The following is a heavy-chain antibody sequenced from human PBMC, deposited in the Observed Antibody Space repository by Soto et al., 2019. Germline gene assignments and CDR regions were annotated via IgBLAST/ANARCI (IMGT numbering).Heavy chain of an antibody. V-gene: IGHV4-39*01. CDR2: IFYTGST. Sequence: QLQLQESGPGLVKPSETLSLSCIVSGGSSTSSNYYWGWIRQPPGKRLEWIGSIFYTGSTYYNPSLKSRVTISADTSKNQLSLKLNSMTAADTALYYCARGIRSGTMGHLDHWGQGILVTVSS. CDR3: ARGIRSGTMGHLDH. D-gene: IGHD1-7*01. CDR1: GGSSTSSNYY. J-gene: IGHJ4*02.